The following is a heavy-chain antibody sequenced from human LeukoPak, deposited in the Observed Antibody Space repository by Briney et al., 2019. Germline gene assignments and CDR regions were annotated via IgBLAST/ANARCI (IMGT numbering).Heavy chain of an antibody. CDR3: RLAGYYYGSGSFDC. Sequence: GGSLRLSCAASGFTFSSYWMHWVRQVPGKGLVWVSRINSDGRSTTHADSVKGRFSISRDNAKNTLYLQMNSLRAEDTAVYYCRLAGYYYGSGSFDCWGQGTLVTVSS. D-gene: IGHD3-10*01. J-gene: IGHJ4*02. V-gene: IGHV3-74*01. CDR1: GFTFSSYW. CDR2: INSDGRST.